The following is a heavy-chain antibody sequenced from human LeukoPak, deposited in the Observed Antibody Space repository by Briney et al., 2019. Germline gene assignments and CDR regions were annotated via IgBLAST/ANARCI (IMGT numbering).Heavy chain of an antibody. CDR2: IIPIFGTA. CDR3: ARRASGATNYFDY. V-gene: IGHV1-69*13. J-gene: IGHJ4*02. CDR1: GGTFSSYA. Sequence: SVKVSCKASGGTFSSYAISWVRQAPGQGLEWMGGIIPIFGTANYAQKFQGRVTITADESTSTAYMELSSLRSEDTAVYYCARRASGATNYFDYWGQGTLVTVSS. D-gene: IGHD1-26*01.